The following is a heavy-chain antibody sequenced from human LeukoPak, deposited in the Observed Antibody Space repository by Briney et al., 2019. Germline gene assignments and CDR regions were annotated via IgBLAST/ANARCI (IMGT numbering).Heavy chain of an antibody. Sequence: GGSLRLSCASSGFTFSSSWMHWVRQVPGKGLVWVSRINDDGSITNYADSVKGRITIPRDNAKNTLYLQMNSLRAEDTAVYYCARALGSPLDYWGQGTLVTVSS. V-gene: IGHV3-74*01. CDR2: INDDGSIT. CDR1: GFTFSSSW. J-gene: IGHJ4*02. CDR3: ARALGSPLDY. D-gene: IGHD1-26*01.